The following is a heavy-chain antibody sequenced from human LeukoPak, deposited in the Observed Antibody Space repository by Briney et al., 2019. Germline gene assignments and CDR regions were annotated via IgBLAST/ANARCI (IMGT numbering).Heavy chain of an antibody. Sequence: PAGGSLRLSCAASGFTFSSYSMTWVRQAPGKGLEWVSAISGSGGSTYYADSVKGRFTISRDNSKNTLYLQMNSLRAEDTAVYYCARDPYYDSSGSQLFDIWGQGTMVTASS. D-gene: IGHD3-22*01. CDR1: GFTFSSYS. CDR2: ISGSGGST. CDR3: ARDPYYDSSGSQLFDI. J-gene: IGHJ3*02. V-gene: IGHV3-23*01.